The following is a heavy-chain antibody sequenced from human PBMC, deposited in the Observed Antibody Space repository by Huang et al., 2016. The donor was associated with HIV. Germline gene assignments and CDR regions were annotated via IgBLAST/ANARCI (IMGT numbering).Heavy chain of an antibody. Sequence: QVRLVQSGAEVKKPGASVKVSCKTSGYTFTNYDINWVRQATGQGLEYMGWVNPKSGVADYAQKFQGRVIMARDTSTSTVYMELSSLRSDDTAIYYCARGYDYNYGIDVWGQGTTVIVSS. J-gene: IGHJ6*02. CDR1: GYTFTNYD. CDR2: VNPKSGVA. V-gene: IGHV1-8*01. CDR3: ARGYDYNYGIDV.